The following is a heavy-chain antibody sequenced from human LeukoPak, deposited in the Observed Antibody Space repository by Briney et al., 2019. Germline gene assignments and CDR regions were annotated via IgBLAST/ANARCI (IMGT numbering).Heavy chain of an antibody. CDR2: IYYSGST. J-gene: IGHJ6*02. D-gene: IGHD2-15*01. Sequence: PSQTLSLTCTVSGGSIGSGDYYWSWIRQPPGKGLEWIGYIYYSGSTYYNPSLKSRVTISVDTSKNQFSLKLSSVTAADTAVYYCARVIHSLDTRGRYYYYGMDVWGQGTTVTVSS. CDR3: ARVIHSLDTRGRYYYYGMDV. V-gene: IGHV4-30-4*01. CDR1: GGSIGSGDYY.